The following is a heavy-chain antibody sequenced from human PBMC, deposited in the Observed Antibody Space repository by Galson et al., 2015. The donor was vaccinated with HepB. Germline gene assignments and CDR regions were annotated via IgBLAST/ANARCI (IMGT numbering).Heavy chain of an antibody. CDR2: IYWDDDK. V-gene: IGHV2-5*02. CDR3: AHRGQGEYDS. D-gene: IGHD2/OR15-2a*01. J-gene: IGHJ4*02. Sequence: PALVKPTQTLTLTCTFSGFSLSTNEVGVGWIRQPPGKALEWLALIYWDDDKRYSPSLMNRLTITKDTSKNQVVLTMTHMDPVDTATYYCAHRGQGEYDSWGPGTLVTVSS. CDR1: GFSLSTNEVG.